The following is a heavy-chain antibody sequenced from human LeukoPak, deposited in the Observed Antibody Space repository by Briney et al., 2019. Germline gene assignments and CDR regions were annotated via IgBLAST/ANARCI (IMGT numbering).Heavy chain of an antibody. J-gene: IGHJ4*02. CDR2: IYYIGST. D-gene: IGHD2-15*01. CDR1: GGSISSYY. V-gene: IGHV4-59*08. CDR3: ARASGCSGGSCYLNYFDY. Sequence: SETLSLTCTVSGGSISSYYWSWIRQPPGKGLEWIGYIYYIGSTNYNPSLKSRVTISVDTSKNQFSLKLSSVTAADTAVYYCARASGCSGGSCYLNYFDYWGQGTLVTVSS.